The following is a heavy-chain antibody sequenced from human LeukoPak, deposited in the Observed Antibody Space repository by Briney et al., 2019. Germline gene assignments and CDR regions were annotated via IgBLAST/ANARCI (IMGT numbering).Heavy chain of an antibody. CDR2: IATSVGNT. V-gene: IGHV3-23*01. J-gene: IGHJ5*02. CDR1: GFTFSSYA. Sequence: GGSLRLSCAASGFTFSSYAMSWVRQAPGKGLEWVSTIATSVGNTYHTDSVKGRFTISRDNSQNTLYMQMNSLRAEDTAVYYCAKLGRSSSGRGRFDPWGQGTLVTVSS. CDR3: AKLGRSSSGRGRFDP. D-gene: IGHD6-19*01.